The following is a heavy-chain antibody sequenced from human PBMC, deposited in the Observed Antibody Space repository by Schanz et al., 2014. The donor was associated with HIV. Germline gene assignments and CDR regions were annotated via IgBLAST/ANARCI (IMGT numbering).Heavy chain of an antibody. J-gene: IGHJ4*02. D-gene: IGHD3-22*01. Sequence: VQLVESGGGVVQPGGSLRLSCVASGFAFGIYGLHWVRQAPGKGLERVPPISESGGRTYYADSVNGRFTISRDNSKNTLYLQMTTLRIDDTAVYYCAKPEYDSRGNSQSHFDYWGQGTLVTVSS. CDR1: GFAFGIYG. V-gene: IGHV3-23*04. CDR2: ISESGGRT. CDR3: AKPEYDSRGNSQSHFDY.